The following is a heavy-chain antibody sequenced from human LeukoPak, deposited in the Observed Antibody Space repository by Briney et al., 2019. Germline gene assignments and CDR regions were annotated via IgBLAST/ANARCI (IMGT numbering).Heavy chain of an antibody. CDR3: ARNNGMDV. CDR1: GFTFSSYG. V-gene: IGHV3-7*03. CDR2: VNRDGSET. J-gene: IGHJ6*02. Sequence: GGSLRLSCAATGFTFSSYGMSWVRQVPGRGPEWVANVNRDGSETYYLDSVKGRFTISKDNAKNSPYLQMNSLRAEDTALYHCARNNGMDVWGQGTTVIVSS.